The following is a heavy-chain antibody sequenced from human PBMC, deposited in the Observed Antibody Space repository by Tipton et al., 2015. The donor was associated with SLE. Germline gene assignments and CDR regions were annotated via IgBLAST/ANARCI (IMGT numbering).Heavy chain of an antibody. J-gene: IGHJ6*02. V-gene: IGHV3-30*18. D-gene: IGHD5-12*01. CDR3: AKDLHIVTTTASGMDV. Sequence: SLRLSCVASGFTFSNYAMHWVRQAPGKGLEWVAVIWYDGGNKYYADSVKGRFTISRDNSIKTAYLQMNSLTTEDTAVYYCAKDLHIVTTTASGMDVWGQGTTVTVSS. CDR1: GFTFSNYA. CDR2: IWYDGGNK.